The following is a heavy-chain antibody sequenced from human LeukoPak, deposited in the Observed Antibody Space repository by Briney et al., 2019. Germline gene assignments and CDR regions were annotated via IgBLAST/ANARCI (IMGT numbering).Heavy chain of an antibody. Sequence: SVKVSCKASGFTFTSSAVQWVRQARGQRLEWIGWIVVGSGNTNYAQKFQGRVTMTRDTSTSTVYMELSSLRSEDTAVYYCARDSSGYYVKYWGQGTLVTVSS. CDR1: GFTFTSSA. CDR3: ARDSSGYYVKY. D-gene: IGHD3-22*01. CDR2: IVVGSGNT. J-gene: IGHJ4*02. V-gene: IGHV1-58*01.